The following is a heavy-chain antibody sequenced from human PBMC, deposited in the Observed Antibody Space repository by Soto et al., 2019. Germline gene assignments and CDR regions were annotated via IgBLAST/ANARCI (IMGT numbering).Heavy chain of an antibody. J-gene: IGHJ4*02. CDR1: GFTFSSYW. CDR3: ARDADFIAAAGQGFDY. Sequence: EVQLVESGGGLVQPGGSLRLSCAASGFTFSSYWMSWVRQAPGKGLEWVANIKQDGSEKYYVDSVKGRFTISRDNAKNSLYLQLNSLRAEDTAVYYCARDADFIAAAGQGFDYWGQGTLVTVSS. CDR2: IKQDGSEK. D-gene: IGHD6-13*01. V-gene: IGHV3-7*01.